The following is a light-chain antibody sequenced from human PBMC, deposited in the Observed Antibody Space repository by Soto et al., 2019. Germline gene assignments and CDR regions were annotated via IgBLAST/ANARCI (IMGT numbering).Light chain of an antibody. CDR1: QSVSTN. V-gene: IGKV3-15*01. J-gene: IGKJ2*01. CDR2: GAS. Sequence: EIVMTQSPDTLSVSPGERATLSCRASQSVSTNLAWYQQKPGQAPRLLIYGASTRATGIPARFGGSGSGTEFTLTIRSLQSEDFAVYHCQQYNNWPYTFGQGTKLEIK. CDR3: QQYNNWPYT.